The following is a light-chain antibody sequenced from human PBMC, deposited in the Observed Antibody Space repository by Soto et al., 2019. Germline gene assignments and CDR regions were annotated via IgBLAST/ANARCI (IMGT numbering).Light chain of an antibody. CDR3: SSYAGSNNLRM. Sequence: QSVLTQPPSASGSPGQSVTISCAGTSSDVGGYDYVSWYQQHPGKAPKLIIYEVNKRPSGVTDRFSGSKSANTASLTVSGLQAEDEDDYYGSSYAGSNNLRMFGGGTKVTVL. CDR1: SSDVGGYDY. CDR2: EVN. V-gene: IGLV2-8*01. J-gene: IGLJ3*02.